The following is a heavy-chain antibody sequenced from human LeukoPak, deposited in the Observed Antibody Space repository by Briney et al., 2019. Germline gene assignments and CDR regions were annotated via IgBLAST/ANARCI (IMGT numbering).Heavy chain of an antibody. CDR3: ARHSVYYGSGSYSYYFDY. D-gene: IGHD3-10*01. J-gene: IGHJ4*02. CDR2: IYYSGST. CDR1: GGSISSYY. Sequence: PSETLSLTCTVSGGSISSYYWSWIRQPPGKGLEWIGYIYYSGSTNYNPSLKSRVTISVDTSKNQFSLKLSSMTAADTAVYYCARHSVYYGSGSYSYYFDYWGQGTLVTVSS. V-gene: IGHV4-59*08.